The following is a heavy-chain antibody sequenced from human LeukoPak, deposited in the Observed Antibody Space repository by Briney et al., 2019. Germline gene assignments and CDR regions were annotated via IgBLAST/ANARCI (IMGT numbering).Heavy chain of an antibody. J-gene: IGHJ5*02. CDR1: GGSISSSTYY. D-gene: IGHD4-17*01. Sequence: SETLSLTCTVSGGSISSSTYYWGWIRQPPGKGLEWIGSIYYSGSTYYNPSLKSRVTISVDTSKNQFSLKLSSVTAADTAVYYCAREFNYGDYVFPSPEGPWGQGTLVTVSS. CDR3: AREFNYGDYVFPSPEGP. CDR2: IYYSGST. V-gene: IGHV4-39*02.